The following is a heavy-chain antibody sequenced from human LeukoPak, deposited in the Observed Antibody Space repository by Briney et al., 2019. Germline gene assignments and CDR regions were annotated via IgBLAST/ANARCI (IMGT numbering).Heavy chain of an antibody. V-gene: IGHV3-30*03. CDR2: ISDDGSNK. J-gene: IGHJ4*02. Sequence: GGSLRLSCAASGFTFSTYGMHWVRQAPGKGLEWVAVISDDGSNKYHADSVKGRFTISRDNSKNTLYLQMNSLRAEDTAVYFCAGYTWNYAFDYWGQGTPVTVSS. D-gene: IGHD1-7*01. CDR1: GFTFSTYG. CDR3: AGYTWNYAFDY.